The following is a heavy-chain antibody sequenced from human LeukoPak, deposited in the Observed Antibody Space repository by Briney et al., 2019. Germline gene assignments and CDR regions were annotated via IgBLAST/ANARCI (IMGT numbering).Heavy chain of an antibody. V-gene: IGHV4-38-2*02. Sequence: PSETLSLTCTVSGYSISSGYYWGWIRQPPGKGLEWIGSIYYSGSTNYNPSLKSRVTISVDTSKNQFSLKLSSVTAADTAVYYCARGGNYDFWSGYYLFDYWGQGTLVTVSS. CDR3: ARGGNYDFWSGYYLFDY. CDR2: IYYSGST. D-gene: IGHD3-3*01. CDR1: GYSISSGYY. J-gene: IGHJ4*02.